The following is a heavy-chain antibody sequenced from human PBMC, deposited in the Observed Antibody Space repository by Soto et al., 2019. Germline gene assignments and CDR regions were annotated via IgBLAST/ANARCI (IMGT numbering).Heavy chain of an antibody. CDR3: XXXXNLGLGDY. Sequence: QVQLVQSGAEVKKPGASVKVSCKASGYTFTSYGISWVRQAPGQGLEWMGWISAYNGNTKYAQKLQGRVTMTTDTXXXXXXXXXXXXXXXXXXXXXXXXXXNLGLGDYWGQGTLVTVS. D-gene: IGHD7-27*01. J-gene: IGHJ4*02. V-gene: IGHV1-18*01. CDR2: ISAYNGNT. CDR1: GYTFTSYG.